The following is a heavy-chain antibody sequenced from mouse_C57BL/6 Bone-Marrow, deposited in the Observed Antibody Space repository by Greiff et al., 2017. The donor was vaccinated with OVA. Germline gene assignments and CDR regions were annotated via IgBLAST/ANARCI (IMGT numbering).Heavy chain of an antibody. CDR1: GYTFTSYW. CDR3: AALTTVVATGYFDD. CDR2: IDPNSGGT. D-gene: IGHD1-1*01. V-gene: IGHV1-72*01. Sequence: VQLQQPGAELVKPGASVKLSCKASGYTFTSYWMHWVKQRPGRGLEWIGRIDPNSGGTKYNEKFKSKATLTVDKPSSTAYMQLSSLTSEDSAVYYGAALTTVVATGYFDDWGQGTTLTVSS. J-gene: IGHJ2*01.